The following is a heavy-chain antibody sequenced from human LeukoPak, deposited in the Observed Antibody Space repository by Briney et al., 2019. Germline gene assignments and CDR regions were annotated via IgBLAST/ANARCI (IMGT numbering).Heavy chain of an antibody. J-gene: IGHJ6*03. CDR3: ARRSAASKNYYYYYMDV. Sequence: GASVKASCKASGYTFTSYDINWVRQATGQGLEWMGWMNPNSGNTGYAQKFQGRVTITRNTSISTAYMELSSLRSEDTAVYYCARRSAASKNYYYYYMDVWGKGTTVTVSS. V-gene: IGHV1-8*03. CDR1: GYTFTSYD. D-gene: IGHD2-15*01. CDR2: MNPNSGNT.